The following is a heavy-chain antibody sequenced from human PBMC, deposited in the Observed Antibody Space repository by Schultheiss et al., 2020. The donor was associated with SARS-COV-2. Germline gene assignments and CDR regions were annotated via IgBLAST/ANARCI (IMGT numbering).Heavy chain of an antibody. CDR2: IYTSGST. J-gene: IGHJ6*02. V-gene: IGHV4-4*07. D-gene: IGHD2-2*01. CDR1: GGSISSYY. CDR3: ARDYSLYCSSTSCLVYYYYGMDV. Sequence: SETLSLTCTVSGGSISSYYWNWIRQPAGKGLEWIGRIYTSGSTNYNPSLKSRVTMSVDTSKNQFSLNLSSVTAADTAVYYCARDYSLYCSSTSCLVYYYYGMDVWGQGTTVTVSS.